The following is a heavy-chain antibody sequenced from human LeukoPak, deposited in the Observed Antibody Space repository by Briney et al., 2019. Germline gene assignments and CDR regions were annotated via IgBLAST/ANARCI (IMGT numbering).Heavy chain of an antibody. CDR1: GFIFSSKW. J-gene: IGHJ4*02. Sequence: TGGSLRLACAASGFIFSSKWIHWVRQAPGKGLEWVSRIDNGGSYTSYADSVKGRFTISRDNAKNTLYLQMNSLRAEDTAVYYCARDLPISDSSGYYLDYWGQGTVVTVSS. V-gene: IGHV3-74*01. CDR3: ARDLPISDSSGYYLDY. D-gene: IGHD3-22*01. CDR2: IDNGGSYT.